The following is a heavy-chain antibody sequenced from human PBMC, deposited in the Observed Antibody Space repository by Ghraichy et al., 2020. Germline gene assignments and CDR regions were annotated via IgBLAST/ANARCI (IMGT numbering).Heavy chain of an antibody. CDR3: ARDLPGGGYCSGGSCSHYSYYGMDV. CDR2: IYSGGST. Sequence: GGSLRLSCAASGFTVSSNYMSWVRQAPGKGLEWVSVIYSGGSTYYADSVKGRFTISRDNSKNMLYLQMNSLRAEDTAVYYCARDLPGGGYCSGGSCSHYSYYGMDVLCLCTTVTVYS. V-gene: IGHV3-53*01. CDR1: GFTVSSNY. J-gene: IGHJ6*02. D-gene: IGHD2-15*01.